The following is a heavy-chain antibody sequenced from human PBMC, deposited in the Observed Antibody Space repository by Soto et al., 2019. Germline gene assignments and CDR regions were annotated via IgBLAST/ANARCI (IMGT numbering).Heavy chain of an antibody. V-gene: IGHV4-34*01. D-gene: IGHD3-3*02. CDR3: ARVSVDENWFDP. CDR1: GGSLRGYY. CDR2: INHSGST. Sequence: PSETLSLTCAVYGGSLRGYYWTWIRQPPGKGLEWIGEINHSGSTNYNPSLKSRVTISVDTSKNQFSLKLSSVTAADTAVYYCARVSVDENWFDPWGQGTLVTVSS. J-gene: IGHJ5*02.